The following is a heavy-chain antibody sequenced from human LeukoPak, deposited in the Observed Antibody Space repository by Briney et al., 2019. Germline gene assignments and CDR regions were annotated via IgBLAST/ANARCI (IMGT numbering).Heavy chain of an antibody. D-gene: IGHD5-18*01. CDR3: ARTGRGGYSYGCLDY. J-gene: IGHJ4*02. CDR2: IYYSGST. Sequence: SGTLSLSCAVSGGSISSYYWSWIRQPPGKGLEWIGYIYYSGSTNYNPSLKSRVTISVDTSKNQFSLKLSSVTAADTAVYYCARTGRGGYSYGCLDYWGQGTLVTVSS. V-gene: IGHV4-59*01. CDR1: GGSISSYY.